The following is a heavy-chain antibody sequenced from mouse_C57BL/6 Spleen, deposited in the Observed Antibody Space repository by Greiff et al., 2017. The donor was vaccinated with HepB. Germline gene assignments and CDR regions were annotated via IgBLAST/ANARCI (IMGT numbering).Heavy chain of an antibody. Sequence: DVQLVESGGGLVKPGGSLKLSCAASGFTFSSYAMSWVRQTPEKRLEWVATISDGGSYTYYPDNVKGRFTISRDNAKNNLYLQMSHLKSEDTAMYYCARDIGSSYSYAMDYWGQGTSVTVSS. CDR3: ARDIGSSYSYAMDY. J-gene: IGHJ4*01. D-gene: IGHD1-1*01. CDR1: GFTFSSYA. CDR2: ISDGGSYT. V-gene: IGHV5-4*01.